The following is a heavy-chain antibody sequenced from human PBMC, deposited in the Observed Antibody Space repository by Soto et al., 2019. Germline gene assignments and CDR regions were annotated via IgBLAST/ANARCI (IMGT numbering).Heavy chain of an antibody. CDR2: IYWNDDQ. CDR1: GFSLTTSGVG. J-gene: IGHJ6*02. Sequence: QITLKESGPTLVKPTQTLTLTCTFSGFSLTTSGVGVAWIRQPPGNALECLAMIYWNDDQRYSPSLKSRLTITTDTAKTQVVLTMTNMDPVDTASYYCAHRAITTGTFAMDVWGQGTTVTVS. D-gene: IGHD1-1*01. CDR3: AHRAITTGTFAMDV. V-gene: IGHV2-5*01.